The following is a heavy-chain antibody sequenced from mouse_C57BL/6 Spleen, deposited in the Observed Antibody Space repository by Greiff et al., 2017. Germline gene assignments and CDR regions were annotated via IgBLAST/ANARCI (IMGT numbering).Heavy chain of an antibody. D-gene: IGHD2-4*01. Sequence: VQLQQSGAELVRPGASVTLSCKASGYTFTDYEMHWVKQTPVHGLEWIGAFDPETGGTAYNQKFKGKAILTADKSSSTAYMELRSLTSEDSAVYYCTRERLRPYYAMDYWGQGTSVTVSS. CDR2: FDPETGGT. J-gene: IGHJ4*01. CDR1: GYTFTDYE. V-gene: IGHV1-15*01. CDR3: TRERLRPYYAMDY.